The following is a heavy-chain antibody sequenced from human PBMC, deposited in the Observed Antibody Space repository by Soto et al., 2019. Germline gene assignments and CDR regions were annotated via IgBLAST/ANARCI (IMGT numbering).Heavy chain of an antibody. CDR3: ARELYGGSGWDSDY. CDR1: GFSFSRFG. V-gene: IGHV3-48*01. CDR2: IVSSGATT. J-gene: IGHJ4*02. D-gene: IGHD6-19*01. Sequence: EVQLVESGGGLVQPGGSLRLSCVASGFSFSRFGMNWVRQAPGKGREWVSYIVSSGATTYYADAVKGRFTVSADSAKNSLYLQMNCLSAEDTAVYYCARELYGGSGWDSDYWGQGTLVNVSS.